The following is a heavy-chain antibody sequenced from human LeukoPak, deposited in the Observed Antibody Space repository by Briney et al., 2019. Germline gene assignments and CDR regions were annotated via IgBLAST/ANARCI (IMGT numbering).Heavy chain of an antibody. CDR1: GFTFSNAW. V-gene: IGHV3-15*01. D-gene: IGHD3-22*01. Sequence: GGSLRLSCAASGFTFSNAWMSWVRQAPGKGLEGVGRIKSKTDGGTTDYAAPVKGRFTISRDDSKNTMYLQMNSLKTEDTAVYYCTTDHHDSSGYYYGYVDYWGQGTLVTVSS. CDR3: TTDHHDSSGYYYGYVDY. J-gene: IGHJ4*02. CDR2: IKSKTDGGTT.